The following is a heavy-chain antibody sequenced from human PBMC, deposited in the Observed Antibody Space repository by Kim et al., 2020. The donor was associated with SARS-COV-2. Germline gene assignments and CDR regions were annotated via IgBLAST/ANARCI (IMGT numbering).Heavy chain of an antibody. J-gene: IGHJ4*03. D-gene: IGHD3-9*01. CDR2: ISGSGGST. V-gene: IGHV3-23*01. CDR1: GFTFSSHA. CDR3: AKARTVLRYFDWSGGGY. Sequence: GGSLRLSCAASGFTFSSHAMNWVRQAPGKGLEWVSAISGSGGSTYFAESVKGRFTISRDNSKNTMYLQMNTLRGEDTAVYYCAKARTVLRYFDWSGGGY.